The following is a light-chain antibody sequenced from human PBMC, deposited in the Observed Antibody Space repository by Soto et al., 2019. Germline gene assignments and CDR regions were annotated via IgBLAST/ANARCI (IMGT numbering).Light chain of an antibody. CDR3: QSDDSSLSGYV. V-gene: IGLV1-40*01. J-gene: IGLJ1*01. Sequence: QSVLTQPPSVSGAPGQRVTISCTGRSSNIGAGFDVHWYQQLPGAAPKLLIFVNSNRPSGVPDRFSGSKSGTSASLAITGLQAEDEADYYCQSDDSSLSGYVFGTGTKVTVL. CDR1: SSNIGAGFD. CDR2: VNS.